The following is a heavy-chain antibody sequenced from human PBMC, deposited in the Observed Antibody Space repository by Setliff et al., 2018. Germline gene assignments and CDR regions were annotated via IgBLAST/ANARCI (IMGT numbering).Heavy chain of an antibody. CDR2: IYTSGST. J-gene: IGHJ4*02. D-gene: IGHD3-3*01. CDR3: ARRETYYNFWSGYYAY. Sequence: SETLSLTCAVYGGSFSGYYWSWIRQPAGKGLEWIGRIYTSGSTYYNPSHKSRVTISVDTSKNQFSLKLSSVTAADTAVYYCARRETYYNFWSGYYAYWGQGTLVTVSS. CDR1: GGSFSGYY. V-gene: IGHV4-59*10.